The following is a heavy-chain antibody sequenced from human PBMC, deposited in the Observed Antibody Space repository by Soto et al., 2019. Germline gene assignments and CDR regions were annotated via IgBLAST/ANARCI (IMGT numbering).Heavy chain of an antibody. Sequence: QVQLQESGPGLVKPSETLTLTCTVSGDSFSDYYWNWIRQVPGKGLEWIGFVFHSATTSYNPSLKTRVAISDDTSKKEFSLRLNSVTAADTAIYYCARGHSSSGWPIDHWGQGILVTVSS. CDR3: ARGHSSSGWPIDH. CDR1: GDSFSDYY. D-gene: IGHD6-19*01. J-gene: IGHJ4*02. V-gene: IGHV4-59*01. CDR2: VFHSATT.